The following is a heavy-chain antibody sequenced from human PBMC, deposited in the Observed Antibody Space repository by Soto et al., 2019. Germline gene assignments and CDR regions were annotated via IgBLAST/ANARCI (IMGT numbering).Heavy chain of an antibody. CDR3: ARDRGRGLRGPGVVDY. Sequence: ASVKVSCKASGYTFTSYGISWVRQAPGQGLEWMGWISAYNGNTNYAQKLQGRVTMTTDTSTSTAYMELRSLRSDDTAVYYCARDRGRGLRGPGVVDYWGQGTLVTVSS. CDR1: GYTFTSYG. J-gene: IGHJ4*02. V-gene: IGHV1-18*01. D-gene: IGHD4-17*01. CDR2: ISAYNGNT.